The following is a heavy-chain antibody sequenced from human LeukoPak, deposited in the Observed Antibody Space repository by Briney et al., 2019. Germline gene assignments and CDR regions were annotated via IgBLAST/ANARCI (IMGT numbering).Heavy chain of an antibody. V-gene: IGHV3-30*02. CDR2: IRDDGSKK. CDR1: GFTFTIYG. D-gene: IGHD4-17*01. J-gene: IGHJ4*02. CDR3: AATGFDY. Sequence: GGSLRLSCAASGFTFTIYGMQWVRQAPGKGLEWVAFIRDDGSKKYYADSVRGRFTISRDNSKNTLYLQMNSLRAEDTAVYYCAATGFDYWGQGTLVTVSS.